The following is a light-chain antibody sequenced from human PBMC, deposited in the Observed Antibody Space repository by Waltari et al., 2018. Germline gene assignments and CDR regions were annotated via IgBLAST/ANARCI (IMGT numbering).Light chain of an antibody. CDR3: QQYYRTPLT. V-gene: IGKV4-1*01. CDR2: WAS. Sequence: DIVMTQSPDSLAVSLGERATINCKSSQSVLYSSNNKNYLAWYQQKPGQHPKLLIYWASTRESGVPDRFSGSGSGTDFTLTIRSLQAEDVAVYYCQQYYRTPLTFGGGTKVEIK. CDR1: QSVLYSSNNKNY. J-gene: IGKJ4*01.